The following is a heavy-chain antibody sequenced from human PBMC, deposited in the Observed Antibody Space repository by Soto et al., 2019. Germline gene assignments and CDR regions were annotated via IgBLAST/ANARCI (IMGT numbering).Heavy chain of an antibody. Sequence: QVQLVQSGAEVRKPGSSVKVSCKASGGTFSRLAISWVRQAPGQGLEWMGGIIPIFGTPNHAQKFQGRLTITADAATSTVHMELSSLRSEDTAIYYCARGWGEDSSDYFYAYWGQGTLVIVSS. CDR2: IIPIFGTP. J-gene: IGHJ4*02. D-gene: IGHD3-22*01. V-gene: IGHV1-69*01. CDR1: GGTFSRLA. CDR3: ARGWGEDSSDYFYAY.